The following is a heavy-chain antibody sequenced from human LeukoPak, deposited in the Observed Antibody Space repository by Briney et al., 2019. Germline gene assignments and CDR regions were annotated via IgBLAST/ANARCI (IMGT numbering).Heavy chain of an antibody. D-gene: IGHD3-3*01. CDR3: ARESEIRFLEWLFVFDY. CDR2: ITYSSTYI. V-gene: IGHV3-21*01. Sequence: GGSLRLSCAASGFTFSNYNMNWVRQAPGKVLEWVSSITYSSTYIYYADSVKGRFTISRDNAKNSVYLEMNSLRAEDTAVYYCARESEIRFLEWLFVFDYWGQGTLVTVSS. CDR1: GFTFSNYN. J-gene: IGHJ4*02.